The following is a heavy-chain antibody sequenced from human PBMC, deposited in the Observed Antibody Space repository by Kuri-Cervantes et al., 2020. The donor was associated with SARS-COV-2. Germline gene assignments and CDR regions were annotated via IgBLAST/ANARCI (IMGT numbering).Heavy chain of an antibody. D-gene: IGHD3-3*01. Sequence: GESLKISCEASGFTFSDYYMSWIRQAPGKGLEWVSYISSTDNTIYYADSVKGRFIISRDNVKNSVFLQMNSLRAEDTAVYYCARDRGYYDFWSGYYDVWFDPWGQGTLVTVSS. CDR1: GFTFSDYY. V-gene: IGHV3-11*04. CDR2: ISSTDNTI. CDR3: ARDRGYYDFWSGYYDVWFDP. J-gene: IGHJ5*02.